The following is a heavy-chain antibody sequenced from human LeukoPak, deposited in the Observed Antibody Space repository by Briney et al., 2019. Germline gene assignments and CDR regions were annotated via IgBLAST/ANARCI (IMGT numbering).Heavy chain of an antibody. Sequence: GGSLRLSCAASGFTFSSYWMHWVRQAPGKGPVWVSRINGDGSTTTYADSVKGRFTISRDNAKNTLYLQLNSLGAEDTAVCYCAKPRPSYSSSWYDHWGQGTLVTVSS. D-gene: IGHD6-13*01. V-gene: IGHV3-74*01. CDR1: GFTFSSYW. CDR2: INGDGSTT. CDR3: AKPRPSYSSSWYDH. J-gene: IGHJ5*02.